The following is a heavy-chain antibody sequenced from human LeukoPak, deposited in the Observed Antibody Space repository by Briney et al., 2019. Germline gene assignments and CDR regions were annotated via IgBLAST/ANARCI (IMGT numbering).Heavy chain of an antibody. V-gene: IGHV3-21*01. J-gene: IGHJ4*02. CDR1: GFTFSSYS. CDR3: ASSYYDFWSGYSDY. CDR2: ISSSSSYI. Sequence: GGSLRLSCAASGFTFSSYSMNWVRQAPGKGLEWVSSISSSSSYIYYADSVKGRFIISRDNAKNSLYLQMNSLRAEDTAVYYCASSYYDFWSGYSDYWGQGTLVTVSS. D-gene: IGHD3-3*01.